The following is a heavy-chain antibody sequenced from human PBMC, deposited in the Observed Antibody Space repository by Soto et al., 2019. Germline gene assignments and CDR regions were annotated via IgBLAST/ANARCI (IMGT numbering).Heavy chain of an antibody. J-gene: IGHJ4*02. CDR1: GFSLSTSGVG. V-gene: IGHV2-5*01. CDR2: IYWNDDK. D-gene: IGHD1-26*01. CDR3: AHTRYRYGGSYGGYFAY. Sequence: SGPTLVNPTQTLTLTCTFSGFSLSTSGVGVGWIRQPPGRALEWLALIYWNDDKRYSPSLKSRLTITKDTSKNQVVLTMTNMDPVDTATYYCAHTRYRYGGSYGGYFAYWGQETLVTVSS.